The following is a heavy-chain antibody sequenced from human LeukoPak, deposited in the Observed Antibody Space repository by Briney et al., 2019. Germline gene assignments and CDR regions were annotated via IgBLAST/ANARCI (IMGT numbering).Heavy chain of an antibody. CDR2: IYWNSGII. V-gene: IGHV3-9*01. D-gene: IGHD4-23*01. J-gene: IGHJ4*02. CDR3: TKEETKYTFGNALDY. CDR1: GFTFDDYA. Sequence: GGSLRLSCAASGFTFDDYAMHWVRQAPGQGLEWVSSIYWNSGIITYADSVRGRFTISRDNADNSLFLQMDSLRPEDTALYYCTKEETKYTFGNALDYWGQGTLVTVSS.